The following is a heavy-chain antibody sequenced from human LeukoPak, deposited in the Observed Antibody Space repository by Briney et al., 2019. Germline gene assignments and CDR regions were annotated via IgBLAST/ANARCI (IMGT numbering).Heavy chain of an antibody. J-gene: IGHJ6*03. CDR1: GYTFTGYY. V-gene: IGHV1-2*02. D-gene: IGHD6-25*01. CDR2: INPNSGGT. CDR3: ARDLAAGYYYYMDV. Sequence: ASVKVSCKASGYTFTGYYTHWVRQAPGQGLEWMGWINPNSGGTNYAQKFQGRVTMTRDTSISTAYMELSRLRSDATAVYYCARDLAAGYYYYMDVWGKGTTVTVSS.